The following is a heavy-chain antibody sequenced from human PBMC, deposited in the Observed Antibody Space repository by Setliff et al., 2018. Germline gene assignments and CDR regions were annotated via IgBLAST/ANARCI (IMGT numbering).Heavy chain of an antibody. CDR1: GYTFIKYY. V-gene: IGHV1-46*01. Sequence: ASVKVSCKASGYTFIKYYMHWVRQAPGQGLEWMGTINPSGGRTTYAQKFQGRVTMSRDTSTSTVYMELTSLRSEDTAVYYCAREAGHYYESSSVGPYWGQGTLVTVSS. CDR2: INPSGGRT. CDR3: AREAGHYYESSSVGPY. J-gene: IGHJ4*02. D-gene: IGHD3-22*01.